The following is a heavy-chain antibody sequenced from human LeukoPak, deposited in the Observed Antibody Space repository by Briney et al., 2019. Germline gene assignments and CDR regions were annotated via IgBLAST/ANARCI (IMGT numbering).Heavy chain of an antibody. CDR3: AREGYYDSSGYYADY. D-gene: IGHD3-22*01. CDR2: MNPNSGNT. Sequence: ASVKVSCKASGYTFTSYDINWVRQATGQGLEWMGWMNPNSGNTGYAQKLQGRVTMTTDTSTSTAYMELRSLRSDDTAVYYCAREGYYDSSGYYADYWGQGTLVTVSS. CDR1: GYTFTSYD. J-gene: IGHJ4*02. V-gene: IGHV1-8*01.